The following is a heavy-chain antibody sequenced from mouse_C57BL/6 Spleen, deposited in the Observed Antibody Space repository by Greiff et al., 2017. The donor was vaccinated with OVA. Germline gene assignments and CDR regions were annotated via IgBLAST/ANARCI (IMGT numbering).Heavy chain of an antibody. Sequence: QVQLQQPGAELVRPGSSVQLSCKASGSTFTSYCLHLVQQSPIQGLEWIGNIDPSDSETHSNQKFKDKATLTVDKSSSTAYMQLSSLTSEDSAVYYCARSSSPYYFDYWGQGTTLTVSS. CDR2: IDPSDSET. J-gene: IGHJ2*01. V-gene: IGHV1-52*01. CDR1: GSTFTSYC. CDR3: ARSSSPYYFDY.